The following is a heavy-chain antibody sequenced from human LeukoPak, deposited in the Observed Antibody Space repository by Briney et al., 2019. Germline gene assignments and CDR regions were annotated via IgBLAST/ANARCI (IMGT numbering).Heavy chain of an antibody. D-gene: IGHD3-10*01. Sequence: GGSLRLSCAASGFTFSSYGMHWVRQAPGKGLEWVAVISYDGSNKYYADSVKGRFTISRDNSKNTLYLQMNSLRAEDTAVYYCAKDLVPLYYGSGNDYWGQGTLVSVSS. V-gene: IGHV3-30*18. CDR2: ISYDGSNK. CDR3: AKDLVPLYYGSGNDY. J-gene: IGHJ4*02. CDR1: GFTFSSYG.